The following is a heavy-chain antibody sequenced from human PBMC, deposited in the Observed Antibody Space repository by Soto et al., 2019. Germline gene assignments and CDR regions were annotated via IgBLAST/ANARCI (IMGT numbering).Heavy chain of an antibody. CDR3: ARGEQLYHYYYGMDV. J-gene: IGHJ6*02. Sequence: ASVKVSCKASGYSFTTHAMIWVRQAPGQRPEWMGWINTGNGNTRYSPKFQGRVNITRDTSASTAYMELSSLKSEDTAVYYCARGEQLYHYYYGMDVWGLGTTVTVSS. CDR1: GYSFTTHA. V-gene: IGHV1-3*04. CDR2: INTGNGNT.